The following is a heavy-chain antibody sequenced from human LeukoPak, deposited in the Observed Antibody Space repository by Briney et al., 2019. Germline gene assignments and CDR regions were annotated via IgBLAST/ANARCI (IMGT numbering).Heavy chain of an antibody. CDR1: GFSFASYA. J-gene: IGHJ3*02. Sequence: GGSLRLSCAASGFSFASYAMSWVRQAPGKGLEWVSATSARGDITYYGDSVKGRFTISRDNAKNTLYLQMNSLRAEDTAVYYCTRSSSSWGDDAFDIWGQGTKVTVSS. CDR3: TRSSSSWGDDAFDI. CDR2: TSARGDIT. D-gene: IGHD6-13*01. V-gene: IGHV3-23*01.